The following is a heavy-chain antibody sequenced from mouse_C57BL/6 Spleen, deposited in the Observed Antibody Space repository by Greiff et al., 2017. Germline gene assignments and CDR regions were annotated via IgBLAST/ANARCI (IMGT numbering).Heavy chain of an antibody. CDR2: INPGSGGT. Sequence: VQLQQSGAELVRPGTSVKVSCKASGYAFTNYLIEWVKQRPGQGLEWIGVINPGSGGTNYNEKFKGKATLTADKSSSTAYMQLSSLTSEDAAVYVCSREEVGRGLCYFDYWGQGTTLTVSS. V-gene: IGHV1-54*01. CDR1: GYAFTNYL. D-gene: IGHD4-1*01. J-gene: IGHJ2*01. CDR3: SREEVGRGLCYFDY.